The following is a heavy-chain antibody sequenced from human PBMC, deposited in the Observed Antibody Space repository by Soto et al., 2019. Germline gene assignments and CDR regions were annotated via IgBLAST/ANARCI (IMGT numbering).Heavy chain of an antibody. CDR1: GGTFSSYA. V-gene: IGHV1-69*13. CDR2: IIPIFGTA. CDR3: ARGSTNYCTNGVCYWFDP. D-gene: IGHD2-8*01. J-gene: IGHJ5*02. Sequence: SVKVSCKASGGTFSSYAISWVRQAPGQGLEWMGGIIPIFGTANYAQKFQGRVTITADESTSTAYMELSSLRSEDTAVYYCARGSTNYCTNGVCYWFDPWGQGTLVTVS.